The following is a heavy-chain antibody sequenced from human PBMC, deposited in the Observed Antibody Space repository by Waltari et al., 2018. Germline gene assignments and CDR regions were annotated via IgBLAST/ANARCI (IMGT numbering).Heavy chain of an antibody. CDR1: GITFTNYA. CDR3: ATPFYNWDDPLHS. V-gene: IGHV3-23*01. Sequence: EVPLLESGGDLVQPGGSLRLSCSASGITFTNYAINWVRLAPGTGLEWVSAITVGDDTYYTDSVKGRFTISRDTSKDTVHLQMNGLRADDTAVYYCATPFYNWDDPLHSWGQGTLVTVSS. D-gene: IGHD1-20*01. J-gene: IGHJ4*02. CDR2: ITVGDDT.